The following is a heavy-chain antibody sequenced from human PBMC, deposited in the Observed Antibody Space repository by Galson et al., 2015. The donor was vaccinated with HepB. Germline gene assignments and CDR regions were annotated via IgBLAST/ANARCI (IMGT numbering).Heavy chain of an antibody. CDR3: AKDNYDILTGYSPIKGDP. J-gene: IGHJ5*02. D-gene: IGHD3-9*01. Sequence: SLRLSCAASGFTFSSYAMSWVRQAPGKGLEWVSAISGSGGSTYYADSVKGRFTISRDNSKNTLYLQMNSLRAEDTAVYYCAKDNYDILTGYSPIKGDPWGQGTLVTVSS. CDR1: GFTFSSYA. V-gene: IGHV3-23*01. CDR2: ISGSGGST.